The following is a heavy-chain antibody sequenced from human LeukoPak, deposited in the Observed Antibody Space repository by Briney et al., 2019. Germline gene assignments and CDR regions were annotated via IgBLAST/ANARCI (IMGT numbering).Heavy chain of an antibody. CDR3: ARDQKVGANYDGFDP. J-gene: IGHJ5*02. Sequence: RASVKVFCKASGYTFTGYYMHWVRQAPGQGLEWMGWINPNSGGTNYAQKIQGRVTMTRDTSISTAYMELSRLRSDDTAVYYCARDQKVGANYDGFDPWGQGTLVTVSS. V-gene: IGHV1-2*02. D-gene: IGHD1-26*01. CDR2: INPNSGGT. CDR1: GYTFTGYY.